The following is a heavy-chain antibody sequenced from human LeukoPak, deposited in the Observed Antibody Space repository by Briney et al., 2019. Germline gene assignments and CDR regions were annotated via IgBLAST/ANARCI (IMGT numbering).Heavy chain of an antibody. CDR2: ISYDGSNK. J-gene: IGHJ4*02. CDR1: GFTFNSYA. D-gene: IGHD3-22*01. V-gene: IGHV3-30-3*01. Sequence: GRSLRLSCAASGFTFNSYAMHWVRQAPGKGLEWVAVISYDGSNKYYADSMKGRFTISRDNSKNTLYLQMNSLRAEDTAVYYCARADSSGYGYFDYWGQGTLVTVSS. CDR3: ARADSSGYGYFDY.